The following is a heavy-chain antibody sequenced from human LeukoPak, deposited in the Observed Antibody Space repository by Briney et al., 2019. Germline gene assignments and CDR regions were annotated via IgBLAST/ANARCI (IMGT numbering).Heavy chain of an antibody. V-gene: IGHV3-53*01. J-gene: IGHJ4*02. CDR3: ARASYQWLVRGKSYYFDY. D-gene: IGHD6-19*01. CDR1: GFTVSSNY. Sequence: GGSLRLSCAASGFTVSSNYMSWVRQAPGKGLEWVSVIYSGGSTYYADSVEGRFTISRDNSKNTLYLQMNSLRAEDTAVYYCARASYQWLVRGKSYYFDYWGQGTLVTVSS. CDR2: IYSGGST.